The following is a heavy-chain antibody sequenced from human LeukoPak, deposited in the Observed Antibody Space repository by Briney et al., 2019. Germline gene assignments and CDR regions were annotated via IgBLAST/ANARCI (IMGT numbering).Heavy chain of an antibody. V-gene: IGHV4-59*06. CDR3: IGYCSGGSCYPPDY. D-gene: IGHD2-15*01. J-gene: IGHJ4*02. Sequence: SETLSLTCAVYGGSFSGYYWSWIRQPPGKGLEWIGYIYYSGSTYYNPSLKSRVTISVDTSKNQFSLKLSSVTAADTAVYYCIGYCSGGSCYPPDYWGQGTLVTVSS. CDR1: GGSFSGYY. CDR2: IYYSGST.